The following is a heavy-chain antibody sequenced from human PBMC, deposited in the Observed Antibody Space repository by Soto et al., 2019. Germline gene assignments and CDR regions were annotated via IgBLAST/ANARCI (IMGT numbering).Heavy chain of an antibody. D-gene: IGHD6-6*01. CDR1: GFTFSSYG. J-gene: IGHJ4*02. V-gene: IGHV3-33*01. Sequence: PGGSLRLSCAASGFTFSSYGMHWVRQAPGKGLEWVAVIWYDGSNKYYADSVKGRFTISRDNSKNTLYLQMNSLRAEDTAVYYCARDRAARRYYFDYWGQGTLVTVSS. CDR2: IWYDGSNK. CDR3: ARDRAARRYYFDY.